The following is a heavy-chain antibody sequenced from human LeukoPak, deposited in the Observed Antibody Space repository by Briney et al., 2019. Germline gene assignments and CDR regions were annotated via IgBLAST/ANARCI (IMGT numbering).Heavy chain of an antibody. CDR3: ARDRGFSYGIDF. CDR1: GFSLSSYA. V-gene: IGHV3-7*04. Sequence: GSLRLSCAASGFSLSSYAMHWVRQAPGKGLEWVANIQQDGSEKYYVDSVKGRFTISRDNAKKSLFLQVSSLRGGDTAVYYCARDRGFSYGIDFWGQGTLVTVSS. D-gene: IGHD5-18*01. CDR2: IQQDGSEK. J-gene: IGHJ4*02.